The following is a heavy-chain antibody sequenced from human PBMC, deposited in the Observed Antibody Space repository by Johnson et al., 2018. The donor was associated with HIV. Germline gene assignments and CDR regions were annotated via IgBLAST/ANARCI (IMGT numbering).Heavy chain of an antibody. CDR3: ARGASPYYDILTGAGAFDI. Sequence: VQLVESGGGLVQPGVSLRLSCAASGFTFSSYAMHWVRQAPGKGLEWVSLISWDGGSTYYADSMTGRFPISRDNSKNSLYLQMNSLRPEDTALYYCARGASPYYDILTGAGAFDIWGQGTMVTVSS. V-gene: IGHV3-43D*03. D-gene: IGHD3-9*01. CDR1: GFTFSSYA. J-gene: IGHJ3*02. CDR2: ISWDGGST.